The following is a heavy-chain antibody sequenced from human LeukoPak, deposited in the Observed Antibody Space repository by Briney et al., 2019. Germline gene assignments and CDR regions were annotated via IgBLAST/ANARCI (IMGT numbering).Heavy chain of an antibody. V-gene: IGHV3-23*01. CDR1: GFTFNNYA. CDR2: ISGSGDST. CDR3: VKGCSYTGCYTSDY. D-gene: IGHD2-15*01. J-gene: IGHJ4*02. Sequence: GGSPRLSCAASGFTFNNYAMTWVRQAPGKGLEWVSTISGSGDSTHYADSVKGRFTISRDNSKNTLYMQMNSLRVEDTAVYYCVKGCSYTGCYTSDYWGQGTLVTVSS.